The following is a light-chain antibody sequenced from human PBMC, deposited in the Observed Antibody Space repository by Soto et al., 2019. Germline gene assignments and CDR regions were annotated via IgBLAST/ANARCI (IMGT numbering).Light chain of an antibody. CDR2: AAS. CDR1: QSINNY. V-gene: IGKV1-39*01. Sequence: DIPMTQSPSSLSASVGDRVTIACRASQSINNYLNWYQHKPGKAPKLLIYAASSLQGGVPSRFSGSGSGTDFTLTISSLQPEDFATYLCQQTYTTPYIFGQGTKLEIK. CDR3: QQTYTTPYI. J-gene: IGKJ2*01.